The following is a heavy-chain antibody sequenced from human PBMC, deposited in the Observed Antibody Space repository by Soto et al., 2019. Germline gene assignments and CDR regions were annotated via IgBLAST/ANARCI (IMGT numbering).Heavy chain of an antibody. CDR3: ARVRGSGSYYYYYYGMDV. D-gene: IGHD3-10*01. J-gene: IGHJ6*02. CDR1: GGSIRSYY. Sequence: SETLSLTCTVSGGSIRSYYWSWIRQPPGKGLEWIGYIYYSGSTNYNPSLKSRVTISVDTSKNQFSLKLSSVTAADTAVYYCARVRGSGSYYYYYYGMDVWGQGTTVTVSS. CDR2: IYYSGST. V-gene: IGHV4-59*01.